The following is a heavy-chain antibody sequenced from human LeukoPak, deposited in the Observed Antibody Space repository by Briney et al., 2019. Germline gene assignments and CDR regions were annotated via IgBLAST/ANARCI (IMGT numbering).Heavy chain of an antibody. Sequence: ASVKVSCKASGYTFTGYYMHWVRQAPGQGLEWMGWINPNSGGTNYAQKFQGRVTMTRDTSICTAYMELSRLRSDDTAVYYCARGGRQQLALPYNWFDPWGQGTLVTVSS. CDR1: GYTFTGYY. D-gene: IGHD6-13*01. CDR2: INPNSGGT. V-gene: IGHV1-2*02. J-gene: IGHJ5*02. CDR3: ARGGRQQLALPYNWFDP.